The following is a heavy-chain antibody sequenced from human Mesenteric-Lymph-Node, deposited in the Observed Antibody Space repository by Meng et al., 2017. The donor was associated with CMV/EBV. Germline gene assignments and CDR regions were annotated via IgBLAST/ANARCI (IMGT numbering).Heavy chain of an antibody. CDR1: GYSFTDSF. CDR3: ARVKGRGYCSSTSCK. CDR2: INPKNGGT. D-gene: IGHD2-2*01. J-gene: IGHJ4*02. V-gene: IGHV1-2*02. Sequence: ASVKVSCKASGYSFTDSFIQWVRQAPGQGLEWMGWINPKNGGTNYAPKFQGRLTMTRDTSISTAYMELSGLRSGDTAMYYCARVKGRGYCSSTSCKWGQGTLVTVSS.